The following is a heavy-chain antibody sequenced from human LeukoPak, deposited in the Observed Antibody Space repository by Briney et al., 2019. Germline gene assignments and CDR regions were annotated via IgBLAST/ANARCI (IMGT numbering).Heavy chain of an antibody. J-gene: IGHJ4*02. Sequence: SETLSLTCTVSGTSITSKSYYWGWIRQPPGKGLEWIGDIYYSGTTYYNPSLKSRVTMSVDTSQNQFSLRLGSVSAADTAVYYCARHYSSWQGGLDSWGQGTLVIVSS. D-gene: IGHD6-13*01. CDR1: GTSITSKSYY. V-gene: IGHV4-39*07. CDR2: IYYSGTT. CDR3: ARHYSSWQGGLDS.